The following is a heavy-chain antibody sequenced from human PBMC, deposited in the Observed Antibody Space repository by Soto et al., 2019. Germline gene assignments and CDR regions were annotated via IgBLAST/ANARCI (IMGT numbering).Heavy chain of an antibody. CDR3: ARDGYDGSGSPYPAY. V-gene: IGHV4-59*01. J-gene: IGHJ4*02. D-gene: IGHD3-10*01. Sequence: SSETLSLTCSVSGGSMSEYFWSWIRQSPGKGLEWIGYIYYLGSTDYNPSLKSRVTISVDTSKRQFSLRLTSVTAADTAVYYCARDGYDGSGSPYPAYWGLGTQLPGCS. CDR2: IYYLGST. CDR1: GGSMSEYF.